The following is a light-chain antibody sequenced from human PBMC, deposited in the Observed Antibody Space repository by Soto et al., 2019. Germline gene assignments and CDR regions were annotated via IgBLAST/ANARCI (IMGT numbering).Light chain of an antibody. CDR2: GAS. Sequence: EIVMTQSPATLSVSPGERATLSCRASQSVSSNLAWYQQKPGQAPRLLIYGASTRATGIPVRFSGSESGTEFTLTISSLQSEDFAVYYCQHYNNWPRVFGQGTKVEIK. J-gene: IGKJ1*01. V-gene: IGKV3-15*01. CDR3: QHYNNWPRV. CDR1: QSVSSN.